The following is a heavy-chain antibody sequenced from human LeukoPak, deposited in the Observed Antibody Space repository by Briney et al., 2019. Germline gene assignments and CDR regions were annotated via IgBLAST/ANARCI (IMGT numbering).Heavy chain of an antibody. Sequence: SETLSLTCTVSGGSISSYYWSWIRQPPGKGLEWIGYIYCSGSTNCNPSLKNRVTISVDTSKNQFSLKLSSVTAADTAVYYCARDTGSYSWFDPWGQGTLVTVSS. CDR1: GGSISSYY. J-gene: IGHJ5*02. D-gene: IGHD1-26*01. CDR3: ARDTGSYSWFDP. CDR2: IYCSGST. V-gene: IGHV4-59*01.